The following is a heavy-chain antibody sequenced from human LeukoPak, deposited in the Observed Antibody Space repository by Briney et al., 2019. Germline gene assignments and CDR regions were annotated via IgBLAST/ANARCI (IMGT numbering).Heavy chain of an antibody. CDR2: ISDTGEST. CDR3: AELIGDYNGNSGS. D-gene: IGHD4-4*01. Sequence: HPGGSLRLSCAASGFTFSTHAMSWVRQVSGKGLEWVSSISDTGESTYYADYVKGRFTISRDNSKNTLYLQMNSLRAEDTAVYNCAELIGDYNGNSGSWGQGTLVTVSS. V-gene: IGHV3-23*01. J-gene: IGHJ5*02. CDR1: GFTFSTHA.